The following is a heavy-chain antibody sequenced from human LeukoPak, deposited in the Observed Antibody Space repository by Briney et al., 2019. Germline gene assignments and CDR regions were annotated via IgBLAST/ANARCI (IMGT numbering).Heavy chain of an antibody. CDR2: ISRSRSTI. J-gene: IGHJ4*02. CDR1: GLTLSSYS. Sequence: GWSHTLSPADSGLTLSSYSIKWVRPAPRKGLEWVSYISRSRSTIYYADSVKGRFTISRDNAKNSLYLQMNSLRDEDTAVYYCARDLGGYDSFNYWGQGTLVTVSS. D-gene: IGHD5-12*01. V-gene: IGHV3-48*02. CDR3: ARDLGGYDSFNY.